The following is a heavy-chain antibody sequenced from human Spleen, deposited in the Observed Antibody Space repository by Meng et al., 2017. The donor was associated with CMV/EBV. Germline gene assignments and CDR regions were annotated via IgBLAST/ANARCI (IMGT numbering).Heavy chain of an antibody. V-gene: IGHV1-46*01. CDR2: SNPSGGST. CDR3: ARVINEYYDFWSGYYPLYYFDY. CDR1: GYTITNYY. J-gene: IGHJ4*02. D-gene: IGHD3-3*01. Sequence: ASVKVSCKASGYTITNYYMDWVRQTPGQGLEWMGISNPSGGSTSYAQKFQGRVTMTRDTSTSTVYMELSSLRSEDTAVYYCARVINEYYDFWSGYYPLYYFDYWGQGTLVTVSS.